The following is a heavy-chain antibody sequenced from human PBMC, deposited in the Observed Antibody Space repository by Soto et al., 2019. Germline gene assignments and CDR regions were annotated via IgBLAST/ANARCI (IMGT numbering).Heavy chain of an antibody. D-gene: IGHD3-10*01. Sequence: EVQLLESGGGLVQPGGSLRLSCAASGFTFNNYAMTWVRQAPGKGLEWVSAISGGGDTTSYADSVKGRFTVSRDGSKNTLYLQMSSLRAEDTALYYCAKGRGGSGSLTPRVDFWVQGTLVTVSS. CDR2: ISGGGDTT. J-gene: IGHJ4*02. CDR1: GFTFNNYA. CDR3: AKGRGGSGSLTPRVDF. V-gene: IGHV3-23*01.